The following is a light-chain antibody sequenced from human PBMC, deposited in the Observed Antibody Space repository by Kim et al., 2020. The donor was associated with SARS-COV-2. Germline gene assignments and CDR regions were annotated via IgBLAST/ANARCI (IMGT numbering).Light chain of an antibody. V-gene: IGKV3-11*01. CDR2: DAS. J-gene: IGKJ4*01. Sequence: EIVLTQSPATVSLSPGERATLSCRASQSVSSYLAWYQQKPGQAPRLLIYDASNRAAGIPARFSGSGSGTDLTLTISSLEPEDFAVYYCQQRSKWLTFGGGTKVDIK. CDR3: QQRSKWLT. CDR1: QSVSSY.